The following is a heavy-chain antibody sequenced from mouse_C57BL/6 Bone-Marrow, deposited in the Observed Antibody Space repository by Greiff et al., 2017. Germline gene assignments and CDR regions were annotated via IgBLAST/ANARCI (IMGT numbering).Heavy chain of an antibody. Sequence: EVQVVESGPELVKPGASVKISCKASGYSFTDYNMNWVHQSNGKSLEWIGVINPNDGTTSYNQKIKGKATWTVDQTSSTAYMQLNSLTSEDSAVYYCARGYDYDYAMDYWGQGTSVTVSS. CDR3: ARGYDYDYAMDY. V-gene: IGHV1-39*01. J-gene: IGHJ4*01. CDR2: INPNDGTT. D-gene: IGHD2-4*01. CDR1: GYSFTDYN.